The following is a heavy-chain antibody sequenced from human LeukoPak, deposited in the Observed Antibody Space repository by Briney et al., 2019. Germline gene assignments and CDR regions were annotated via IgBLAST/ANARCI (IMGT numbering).Heavy chain of an antibody. CDR1: GYYISSGYY. V-gene: IGHV4-38-2*02. CDR3: ARARCGGSCFDFDY. Sequence: SETLSLTCTVSGYYISSGYYWGWIRQAPGKGLEWIGNIYHSGNTYYNPSLKSRVTISVDTSKNQFSLKLSSVTAADTAVYYCARARCGGSCFDFDYWGQGTLVTVSS. D-gene: IGHD2-15*01. CDR2: IYHSGNT. J-gene: IGHJ4*02.